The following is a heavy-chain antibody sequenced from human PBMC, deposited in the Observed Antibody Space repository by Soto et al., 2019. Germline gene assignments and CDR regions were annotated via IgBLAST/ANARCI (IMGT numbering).Heavy chain of an antibody. CDR2: IYHSGST. V-gene: IGHV4-30-2*01. CDR1: GGSIISGGYS. J-gene: IGHJ4*02. Sequence: SETLSLTCTVSGGSIISGGYSFICIRQPPGKGLEWIGYIYHSGSTYYNPSLKSRVTISLDRSKNHLSLKLSSVSAADTAVYYCARAQWLVLDYWGQGTLVTVSS. CDR3: ARAQWLVLDY. D-gene: IGHD6-19*01.